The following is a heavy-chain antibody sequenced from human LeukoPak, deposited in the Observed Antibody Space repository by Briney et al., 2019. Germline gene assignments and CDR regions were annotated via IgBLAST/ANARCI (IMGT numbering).Heavy chain of an antibody. V-gene: IGHV1-2*06. Sequence: PVKVSCKASGYTFTGYYMHWVRQAPGQGLEWMGRINPNSGGTNYAQKFQGRVTMTRDTPISTAYMELSRLRSDDTAVYYCARGASSGWNFDYWGQGTLVTVSS. CDR3: ARGASSGWNFDY. J-gene: IGHJ4*02. CDR1: GYTFTGYY. CDR2: INPNSGGT. D-gene: IGHD6-19*01.